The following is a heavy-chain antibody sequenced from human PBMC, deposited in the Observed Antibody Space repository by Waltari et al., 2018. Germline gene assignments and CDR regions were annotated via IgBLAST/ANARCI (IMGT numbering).Heavy chain of an antibody. J-gene: IGHJ6*02. D-gene: IGHD3-10*01. CDR1: GGSISSYY. Sequence: QVQLQESGPGLVKPSETLSLTCTVSGGSISSYYWSWIRQPPGKGLEWIGYIYYSGSTNYNPALKSRVTISVDTSKNQFSLKLSSVTAADTAVYYCARDSPVYYYGSGSYYFGAYYYGMDVWGQGTTVTVSS. CDR3: ARDSPVYYYGSGSYYFGAYYYGMDV. CDR2: IYYSGST. V-gene: IGHV4-59*01.